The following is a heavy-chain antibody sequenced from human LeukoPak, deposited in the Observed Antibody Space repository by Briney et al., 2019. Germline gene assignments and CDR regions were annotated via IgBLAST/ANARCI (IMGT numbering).Heavy chain of an antibody. CDR3: ATEGPYSGSWYIWNY. D-gene: IGHD6-13*01. CDR1: GDSISSSSYY. V-gene: IGHV4-39*01. Sequence: PSETLSLTCTVSGDSISSSSYYWGWIRQPPGKGLEWIGSMYYSGSTYYNPSLKSRVTLSVDTSKNQFSLKLSSVTAADTGVYYCATEGPYSGSWYIWNYWGQGTLVTVSS. J-gene: IGHJ4*02. CDR2: MYYSGST.